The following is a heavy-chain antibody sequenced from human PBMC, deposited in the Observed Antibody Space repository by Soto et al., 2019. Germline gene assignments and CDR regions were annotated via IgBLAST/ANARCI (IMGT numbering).Heavy chain of an antibody. CDR3: ARNGGSRITIFGVVIKNKANNWFDP. CDR2: INHSGST. D-gene: IGHD3-3*01. V-gene: IGHV4-34*01. Sequence: PSETLSLTCAVYGGSFSGYYWSWIRQPPGKGLEWIGEINHSGSTNYNPSLKSRVTISVDTSKNQFSLKLSSVTAADTAVYYCARNGGSRITIFGVVIKNKANNWFDPWGQGTLVTVS. J-gene: IGHJ5*02. CDR1: GGSFSGYY.